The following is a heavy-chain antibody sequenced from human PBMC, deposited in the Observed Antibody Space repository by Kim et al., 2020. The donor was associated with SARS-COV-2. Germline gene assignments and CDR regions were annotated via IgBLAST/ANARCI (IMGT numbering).Heavy chain of an antibody. J-gene: IGHJ4*02. Sequence: YRPACQGKVTIPADKSTTTAYLQWSSLKASDTAMYYCARSAGPYDYYFDYWGQGTLVTVSS. V-gene: IGHV5-51*01. D-gene: IGHD3-16*01. CDR3: ARSAGPYDYYFDY.